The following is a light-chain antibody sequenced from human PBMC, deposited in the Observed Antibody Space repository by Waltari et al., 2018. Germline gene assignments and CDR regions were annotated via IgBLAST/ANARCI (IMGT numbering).Light chain of an antibody. J-gene: IGLJ1*01. V-gene: IGLV2-14*03. Sequence: QSALTQPASVSGSLGQSITMSCTGTSSDIGIYNYVPWYQQHPGNAPKLLIYDVSNRPSGVSNRFSGSKSGNTASLTISGLQSEDEADYYCTSFSSDSTPLVFGTGTRVTV. CDR1: SSDIGIYNY. CDR2: DVS. CDR3: TSFSSDSTPLV.